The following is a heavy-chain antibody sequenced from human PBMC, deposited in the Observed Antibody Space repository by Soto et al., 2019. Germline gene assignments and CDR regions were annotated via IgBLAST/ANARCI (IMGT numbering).Heavy chain of an antibody. J-gene: IGHJ4*02. D-gene: IGHD4-17*01. CDR3: AKHTAAYGVPFDY. CDR1: GGSISSGGYY. CDR2: IYYSGST. Sequence: QVQLQESGPGLVKPSQTLSLTCTVSGGSISSGGYYWSWIRQHPGKGLEWIGYIYYSGSTYYNPYLKSRVTISVDTSKNQFSLQLSSVTAADTAVYYCAKHTAAYGVPFDYWGQGTLVTVSS. V-gene: IGHV4-31*03.